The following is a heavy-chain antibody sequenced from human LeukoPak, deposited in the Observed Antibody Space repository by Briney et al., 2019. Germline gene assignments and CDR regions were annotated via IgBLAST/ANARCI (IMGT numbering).Heavy chain of an antibody. CDR2: ISSSSSYI. D-gene: IGHD2-21*02. Sequence: GGSLRLSCAASGFTFSSYSMIWVRQAPGKGLEWVSSISSSSSYIYYADSVKGRFTISRDNAKNSLYLQMNSLRAEDTAVYYCARGCGGDCYSGHDYWGQGTLVTVS. J-gene: IGHJ4*02. CDR1: GFTFSSYS. V-gene: IGHV3-21*01. CDR3: ARGCGGDCYSGHDY.